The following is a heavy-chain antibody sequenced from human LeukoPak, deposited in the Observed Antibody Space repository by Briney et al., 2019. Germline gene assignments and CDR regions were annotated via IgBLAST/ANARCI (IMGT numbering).Heavy chain of an antibody. Sequence: PVGSLRLSCAASGFTFSNAWMSWVRQAPGKGLEWVGRIKSKTDGGTTDYAAPVKGRFTISRDDSKNTLYLQMNSLKTEDTAVYYCTTGVGAYHFDYWGQGTLVTVSS. CDR3: TTGVGAYHFDY. J-gene: IGHJ4*02. D-gene: IGHD1-26*01. CDR1: GFTFSNAW. CDR2: IKSKTDGGTT. V-gene: IGHV3-15*01.